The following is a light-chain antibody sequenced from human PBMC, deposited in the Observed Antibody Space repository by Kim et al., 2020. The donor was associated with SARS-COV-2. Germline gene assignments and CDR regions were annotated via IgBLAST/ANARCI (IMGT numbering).Light chain of an antibody. CDR2: DTS. J-gene: IGKJ1*01. CDR1: QSISTF. Sequence: EIVLTQSPASLSLSPGEKATLSCRAGQSISTFLAWYQQRLGQAPKLLIYDTSKRAAGVPARFSASGSGTDFTLTISSLEPDDFATYYCQQRYSWPRTFGQGTKVEI. V-gene: IGKV3-11*01. CDR3: QQRYSWPRT.